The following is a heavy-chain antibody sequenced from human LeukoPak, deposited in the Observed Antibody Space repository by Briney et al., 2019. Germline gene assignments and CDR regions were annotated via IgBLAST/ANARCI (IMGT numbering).Heavy chain of an antibody. Sequence: SVKISCKASGGTFSSYAISWVRQAPGQGLEWMGGIIPIFGTANYAQKFQGRVTITADESTSTAYMELSSLRSEDTAVYYCARVGLPNNWFDPWGQGTLVTVSS. CDR2: IIPIFGTA. V-gene: IGHV1-69*13. CDR3: ARVGLPNNWFDP. J-gene: IGHJ5*02. D-gene: IGHD3-16*01. CDR1: GGTFSSYA.